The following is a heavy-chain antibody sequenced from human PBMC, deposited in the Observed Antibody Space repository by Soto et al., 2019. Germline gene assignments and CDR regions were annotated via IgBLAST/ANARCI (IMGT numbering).Heavy chain of an antibody. Sequence: GGSLRLSCAASGFTFSSYWMSWVRQAPGKGLEWVANIKQDGSEKYYVDSVKGRFTISRDNAKNSLYLQMNSLRAEDTAVYYCATLMTTVVEGHDAFDIWGQGTMVTVSS. J-gene: IGHJ3*02. D-gene: IGHD4-17*01. CDR1: GFTFSSYW. CDR2: IKQDGSEK. V-gene: IGHV3-7*01. CDR3: ATLMTTVVEGHDAFDI.